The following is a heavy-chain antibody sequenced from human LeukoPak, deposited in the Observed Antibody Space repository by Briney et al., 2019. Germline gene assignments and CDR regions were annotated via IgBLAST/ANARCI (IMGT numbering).Heavy chain of an antibody. J-gene: IGHJ4*02. Sequence: SETLSLTCTVSGGSISSSSYYWGWIRQPPGKGLEWIGSIYYSGSTYYNPSLKSRVTISVDTSKNQFSLKLSSVTAADTAVYYCARNANSWDELPSEFGEFAIIDYWGQGTLVTVSS. D-gene: IGHD3-10*01. CDR1: GGSISSSSYY. CDR3: ARNANSWDELPSEFGEFAIIDY. CDR2: IYYSGST. V-gene: IGHV4-39*01.